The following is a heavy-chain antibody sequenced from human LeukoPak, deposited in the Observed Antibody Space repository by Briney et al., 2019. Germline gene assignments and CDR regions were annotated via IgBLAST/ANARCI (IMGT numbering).Heavy chain of an antibody. CDR3: AKPPVPYSSPGPVGY. Sequence: KPGGSLRLSCAASGYTFSSYGMHWVRQAPGKGLEWVAVISYDGSNKYYADSVKGRFTISRDNSKNTLYLQMNSLRAEDTAVYYCAKPPVPYSSPGPVGYWGQGTLVTVSS. CDR1: GYTFSSYG. J-gene: IGHJ4*02. CDR2: ISYDGSNK. V-gene: IGHV3-30*18. D-gene: IGHD6-13*01.